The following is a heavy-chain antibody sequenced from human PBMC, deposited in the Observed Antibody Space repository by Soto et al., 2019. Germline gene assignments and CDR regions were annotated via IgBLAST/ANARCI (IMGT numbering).Heavy chain of an antibody. CDR2: IYYSGST. Sequence: PSETLSLTCTVSGGSISSGGYYWSWIRQHPGKGLEWIGYIYYSGSTYYNPSLKSRVTISVDTSKNQFSLKLSSVTAADTAVYYCARAAYDSSGYYVQLDYRGQGTLVTVSS. CDR1: GGSISSGGYY. V-gene: IGHV4-31*03. J-gene: IGHJ4*02. CDR3: ARAAYDSSGYYVQLDY. D-gene: IGHD3-22*01.